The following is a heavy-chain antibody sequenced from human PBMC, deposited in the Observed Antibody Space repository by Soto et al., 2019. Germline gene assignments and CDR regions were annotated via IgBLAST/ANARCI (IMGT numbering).Heavy chain of an antibody. CDR3: AGYYYDSSGYSYSAFDI. Sequence: GESLKISCKGSGYSFASYWIGWVRQMPGKGLEWMGIIYPGDSDTRYSPSFQGQVTISADKSISTAYLQWSSLKASDTAMYYCAGYYYDSSGYSYSAFDIWGQGTMVTVS. D-gene: IGHD3-22*01. V-gene: IGHV5-51*01. CDR1: GYSFASYW. J-gene: IGHJ3*02. CDR2: IYPGDSDT.